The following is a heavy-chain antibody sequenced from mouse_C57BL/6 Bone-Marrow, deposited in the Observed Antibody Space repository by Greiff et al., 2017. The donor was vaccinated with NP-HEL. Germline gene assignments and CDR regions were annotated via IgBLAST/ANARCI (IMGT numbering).Heavy chain of an antibody. J-gene: IGHJ3*01. Sequence: VQLQQSGAELVRPGASVKLSCTASGFNIKDDYMHWVKQRPEQGLEWIGWIDPENGDTEYASKFQGKATITADTSSNTAYLQLSSLTSEDTAVYYCTTPYDYDGGAWVAYWGQGTLVTVSA. D-gene: IGHD2-4*01. V-gene: IGHV14-4*01. CDR2: IDPENGDT. CDR1: GFNIKDDY. CDR3: TTPYDYDGGAWVAY.